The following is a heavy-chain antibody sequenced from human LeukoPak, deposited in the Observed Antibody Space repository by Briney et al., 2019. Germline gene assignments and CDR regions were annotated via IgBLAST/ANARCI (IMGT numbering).Heavy chain of an antibody. Sequence: PGGSLRLSXAASGFTFSSYSMSWVRQAPGKGLEWVSVIYSGGSRYYADSVKGRFTISRDNSKNTLYLQMNSLRAEDTAVYYCARDLAFDIWGQGTMVTVSS. V-gene: IGHV3-66*02. J-gene: IGHJ3*02. CDR2: IYSGGSR. CDR1: GFTFSSYS. CDR3: ARDLAFDI.